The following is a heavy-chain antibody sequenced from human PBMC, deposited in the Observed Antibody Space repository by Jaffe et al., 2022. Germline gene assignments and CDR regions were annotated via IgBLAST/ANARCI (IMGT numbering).Heavy chain of an antibody. V-gene: IGHV4-61*02. CDR2: IYTSGST. D-gene: IGHD3-10*01. CDR3: ARVTATGYFQH. CDR1: GGSISSGSYY. J-gene: IGHJ1*01. Sequence: QVQLQESGPGLVKPSQTLSLTCTVSGGSISSGSYYWSWIRQPAGKGLEWIGRIYTSGSTNYNPSLKSRVTISVDTSKNQFSLKLSSVTAADTAVYYCARVTATGYFQHWGQGTLVTVSS.